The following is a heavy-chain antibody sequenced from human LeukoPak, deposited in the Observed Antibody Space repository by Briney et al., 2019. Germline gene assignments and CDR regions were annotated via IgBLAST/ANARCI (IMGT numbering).Heavy chain of an antibody. CDR3: AKTAAAARGYFDY. CDR1: GFTFSSYA. CDR2: ISGSGGST. D-gene: IGHD6-13*01. J-gene: IGHJ4*02. Sequence: GGSLRLSCAASGFTFSSYAKSWVRQAPGQGLEWVSTISGSGGSTYYGDSVKGRFTISRDNSKNTLYLQMNSLRAEDTAVYYCAKTAAAARGYFDYWGQGTLVTVSS. V-gene: IGHV3-23*01.